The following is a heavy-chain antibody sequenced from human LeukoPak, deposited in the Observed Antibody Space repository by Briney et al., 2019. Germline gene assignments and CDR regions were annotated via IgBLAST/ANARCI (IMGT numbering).Heavy chain of an antibody. V-gene: IGHV4-59*01. Sequence: SETLSLTCIVSGVSITNYYWTWIRQPPGEGLEWIGYVFYTGSTNYNPSLESRVTISVDTSKNQVSLKLTSMTAADTAVYYCATYSTASVGFHYWGRGTLVTVSS. CDR1: GVSITNYY. J-gene: IGHJ4*02. CDR3: ATYSTASVGFHY. D-gene: IGHD6-13*01. CDR2: VFYTGST.